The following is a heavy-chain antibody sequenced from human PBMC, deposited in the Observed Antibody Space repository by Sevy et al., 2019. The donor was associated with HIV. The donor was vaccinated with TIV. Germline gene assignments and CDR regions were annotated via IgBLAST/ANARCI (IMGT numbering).Heavy chain of an antibody. CDR2: INGHNGNT. CDR3: ARDGYDGSGYQRGLFDF. Sequence: ASVKVSCKASGYIFTSYGISWVRQAPRQGLEWMGWINGHNGNTNYVQNLQGRVTMTTDTSTNTAYMERRSLRSDETAVYYCARDGYDGSGYQRGLFDFWGQGTLVTVSS. V-gene: IGHV1-18*01. CDR1: GYIFTSYG. J-gene: IGHJ4*02. D-gene: IGHD3-22*01.